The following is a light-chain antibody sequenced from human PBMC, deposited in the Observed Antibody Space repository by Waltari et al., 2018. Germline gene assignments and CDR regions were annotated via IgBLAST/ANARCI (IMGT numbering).Light chain of an antibody. J-gene: IGLJ1*01. V-gene: IGLV1-44*01. CDR2: NNN. Sequence: QSVLPQPPSASGTPGQRVTISCSGSSSNIGITTVNWYHHLPGTAPKLFIFNNNRRPSGVPDRFSGSRSGTSASLAISGLQSGDEADYYCAAWDDTLNAYVFGTGTKVTVL. CDR3: AAWDDTLNAYV. CDR1: SSNIGITT.